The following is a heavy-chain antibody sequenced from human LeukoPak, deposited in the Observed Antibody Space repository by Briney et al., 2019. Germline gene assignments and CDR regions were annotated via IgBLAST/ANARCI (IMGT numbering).Heavy chain of an antibody. D-gene: IGHD3-10*01. CDR2: IYYSGST. Sequence: SETLSLTCTVSGGSISSYYWSWIRQPPGKGLEWIGYIYYSGSTNYNPSLKSRVTISVDTSKNQFSLKLSSVTAADTAVYYCARVGTYGSGSYYEGYYYMDVWGKGTTVT. CDR3: ARVGTYGSGSYYEGYYYMDV. J-gene: IGHJ6*03. V-gene: IGHV4-59*01. CDR1: GGSISSYY.